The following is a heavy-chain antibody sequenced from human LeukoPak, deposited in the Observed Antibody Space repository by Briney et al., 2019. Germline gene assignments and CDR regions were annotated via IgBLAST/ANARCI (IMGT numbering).Heavy chain of an antibody. CDR3: AKDRGGAVLNWFDP. CDR1: GFTFNSYT. J-gene: IGHJ5*02. Sequence: GGSLRLSCAASGFTFNSYTMSWVRLAPGKGLEWVSSVGGAGADTWYADSVKGRFTISRDNSKNTLYLQMNSLRAEDTAVYYCAKDRGGAVLNWFDPWGQGTLVTVSS. D-gene: IGHD4/OR15-4a*01. V-gene: IGHV3-23*01. CDR2: VGGAGADT.